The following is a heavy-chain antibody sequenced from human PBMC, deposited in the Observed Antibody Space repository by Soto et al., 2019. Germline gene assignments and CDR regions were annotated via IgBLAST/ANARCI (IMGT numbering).Heavy chain of an antibody. J-gene: IGHJ5*02. Sequence: QITLKESGPTLVKPTQTLTLTCTFSGFSLSTSGVGVGWIRQPPGKALEWLALIYWDDDKRYSPSLKSRLTITQDTSKNQVVLTMTNMDPVDTATYYCAHSGITMVRGVIEHWFDPWGQGTLVTVSS. V-gene: IGHV2-5*02. CDR2: IYWDDDK. CDR3: AHSGITMVRGVIEHWFDP. CDR1: GFSLSTSGVG. D-gene: IGHD3-10*01.